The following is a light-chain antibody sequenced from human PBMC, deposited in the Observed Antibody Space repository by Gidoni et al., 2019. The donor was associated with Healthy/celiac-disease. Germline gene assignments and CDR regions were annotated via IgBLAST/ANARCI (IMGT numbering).Light chain of an antibody. CDR1: QSLLDSDDGNTY. CDR2: PLS. V-gene: IGKV2-40*01. Sequence: DIVMTQTPLSLPVTPGAPASISCRSSQSLLDSDDGNTYLDWYLQKPGQSPQLLIYPLSYRASGVPDRFSGSGSGTDFTLKISRVEAEDVGVYYCMQRIEFPRTFGQGTKVEIK. J-gene: IGKJ1*01. CDR3: MQRIEFPRT.